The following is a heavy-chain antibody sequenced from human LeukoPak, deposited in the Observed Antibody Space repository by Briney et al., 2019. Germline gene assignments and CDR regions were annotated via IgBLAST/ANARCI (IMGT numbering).Heavy chain of an antibody. CDR1: GGSISGSY. V-gene: IGHV4-59*01. CDR3: AKMGYYESSDFFDY. CDR2: MYNSGST. J-gene: IGHJ4*02. D-gene: IGHD3-22*01. Sequence: SETLSLTCTVSGGSISGSYWSWIRQPPGKGLEWIAYMYNSGSTNYNPSLKSRVTISIDTSKNQFSLKLSSLTAADTAVYYCAKMGYYESSDFFDYWGQGTLVTVSS.